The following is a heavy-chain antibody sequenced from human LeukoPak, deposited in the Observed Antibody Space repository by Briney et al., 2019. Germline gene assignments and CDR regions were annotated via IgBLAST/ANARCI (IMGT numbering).Heavy chain of an antibody. CDR3: ARGTSGRVYDNYSYMDV. D-gene: IGHD2-8*01. CDR2: ISAYSGNT. Sequence: ASVKVSCKASGYIFTNYGVNWVRQAPGQGLQWLGWISAYSGNTHYAQKVQGRVTMTTDTSTDTAYMELMNLTSDDTAVYYCARGTSGRVYDNYSYMDVWGTGTTVTVSS. J-gene: IGHJ6*03. V-gene: IGHV1-18*01. CDR1: GYIFTNYG.